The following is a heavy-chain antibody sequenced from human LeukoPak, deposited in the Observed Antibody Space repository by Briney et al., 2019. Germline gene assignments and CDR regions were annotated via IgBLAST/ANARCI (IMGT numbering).Heavy chain of an antibody. CDR2: ISTYNGDT. Sequence: VASVKVSCKASGYTFTSYGISWVRQAPGQGLEWMGWISTYNGDTNYAQKFRGRVTMTTDTSTSTAYMELRSLRSDDTAVYYCTRDQPSRKGDYWGQGTLLTVSS. CDR1: GYTFTSYG. J-gene: IGHJ4*02. V-gene: IGHV1-18*01. CDR3: TRDQPSRKGDY.